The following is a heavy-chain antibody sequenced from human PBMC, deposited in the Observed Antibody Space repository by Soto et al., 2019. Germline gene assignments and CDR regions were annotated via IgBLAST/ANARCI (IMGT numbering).Heavy chain of an antibody. CDR1: GASISSGDSY. Sequence: QVQLQESGPGLVKPSQTLSLTCSVSGASISSGDSYWTWIRQPPGKGLEWIGYIHYSGTTYYNPSLKSRVTISVDTSKNQFSLKLSSVTAAHTAVYFCARDKSLTTDFDYWGQGTLVTVSS. V-gene: IGHV4-30-4*01. J-gene: IGHJ4*02. D-gene: IGHD3-22*01. CDR3: ARDKSLTTDFDY. CDR2: IHYSGTT.